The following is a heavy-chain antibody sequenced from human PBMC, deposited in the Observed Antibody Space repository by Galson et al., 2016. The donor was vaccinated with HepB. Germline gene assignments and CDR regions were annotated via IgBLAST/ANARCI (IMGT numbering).Heavy chain of an antibody. CDR2: SGSGGPT. V-gene: IGHV3-23*01. CDR1: GFTFSSYA. CDR3: AKSVLEYDILTGYYRRGADY. D-gene: IGHD3-9*01. Sequence: SLRLSCAASGFTFSSYAMSWVRQAPGKRLEWVSSSGSGGPTYYADSVKGRFTISRDNSKNTLFLQMHSLRADDTAVYYCAKSVLEYDILTGYYRRGADYWGQGTLVTVSS. J-gene: IGHJ4*02.